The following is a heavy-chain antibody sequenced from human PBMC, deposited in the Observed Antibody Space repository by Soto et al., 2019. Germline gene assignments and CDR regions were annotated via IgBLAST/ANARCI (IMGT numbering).Heavy chain of an antibody. J-gene: IGHJ6*02. V-gene: IGHV5-51*01. Sequence: GESLKISCKGSGYSFTSYWIGWVRQMPGKGLEWMGIIYPGDSDTRYSPSFQGQVTISADKSISTAYLQWSSLKASDTAMYYCARQKNDGIVGAERWYYYGMDVWGQGTTVTVSS. CDR3: ARQKNDGIVGAERWYYYGMDV. CDR2: IYPGDSDT. D-gene: IGHD1-26*01. CDR1: GYSFTSYW.